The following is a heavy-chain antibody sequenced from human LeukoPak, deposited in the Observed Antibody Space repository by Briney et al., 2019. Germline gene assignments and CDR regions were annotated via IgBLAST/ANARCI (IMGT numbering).Heavy chain of an antibody. J-gene: IGHJ2*01. D-gene: IGHD4-23*01. V-gene: IGHV3-74*01. CDR2: INTDGSST. Sequence: QPGGSLRLSCAASGFTFSSYWMHWVRQAPGKGLVWVSRINTDGSSTSYADSVKGRFTISRDKSKNTLYLQMNSLRAEDTAVYYCARDFYGDNSEVVSWHFDLWGRGTLVSVSS. CDR3: ARDFYGDNSEVVSWHFDL. CDR1: GFTFSSYW.